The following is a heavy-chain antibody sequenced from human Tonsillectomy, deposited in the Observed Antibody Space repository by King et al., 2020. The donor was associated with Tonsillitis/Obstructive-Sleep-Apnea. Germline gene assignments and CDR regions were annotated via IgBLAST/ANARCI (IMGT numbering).Heavy chain of an antibody. CDR2: IIYNLGIA. CDR1: GDTFSSHA. V-gene: IGHV1-69*10. Sequence: QLVQSGAEVKKPGSSVKVSCKASGDTFSSHAISWVRQAPGQGLEWMGGIIYNLGIANYAHNFQGRGTITADKSTRTTYMEVSRLRSEDTAVYNCTDSREGYDNFYYYGMDVWGQGTTVTVSS. D-gene: IGHD5-12*01. J-gene: IGHJ6*02. CDR3: TDSREGYDNFYYYGMDV.